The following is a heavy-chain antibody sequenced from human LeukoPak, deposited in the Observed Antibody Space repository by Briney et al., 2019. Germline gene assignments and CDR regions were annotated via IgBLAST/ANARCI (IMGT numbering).Heavy chain of an antibody. V-gene: IGHV4-34*01. J-gene: IGHJ4*02. D-gene: IGHD6-6*01. CDR3: ARQCIAARPNGIDY. CDR2: INHSGST. Sequence: SETLSLTCAVYGGSFSGYYWSWIRQPPGKGLEWIGEINHSGSTNYNPSLKSRVTISVDTSKNQFSLKLSSVTAADTAVYYCARQCIAARPNGIDYWGQGTLVTVSS. CDR1: GGSFSGYY.